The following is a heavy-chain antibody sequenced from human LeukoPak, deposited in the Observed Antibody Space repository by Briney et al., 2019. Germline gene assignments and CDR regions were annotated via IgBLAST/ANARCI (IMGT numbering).Heavy chain of an antibody. V-gene: IGHV4-30-2*01. J-gene: IGHJ4*02. CDR2: IYHSGST. Sequence: SETLSLTCAVSGGSISSGGYSWSWIRQPPGKGLEWIGYIYHSGSTYYNPSLKSRVAISLDRSKNQFSLKLSSVTAADTAVYYCARVFGLRVGQYSFDYRGQGTLVTVSS. CDR3: ARVFGLRVGQYSFDY. D-gene: IGHD3-16*01. CDR1: GGSISSGGYS.